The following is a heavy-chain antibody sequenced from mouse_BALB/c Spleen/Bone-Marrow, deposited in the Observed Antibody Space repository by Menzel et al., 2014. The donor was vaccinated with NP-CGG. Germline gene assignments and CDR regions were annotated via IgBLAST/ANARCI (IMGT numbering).Heavy chain of an antibody. J-gene: IGHJ2*01. Sequence: EVQLQQSGPGLVKPSQSLSLTCTVTGYSITSDYSWNWIRQFPGNKLEWLGYISFSGGTTYNPSHESRISISRDTSKNQYFLQLNSVTTEDTATYDCSRGAFYFDYWGHGTTLTVSS. CDR3: SRGAFYFDY. V-gene: IGHV3-2*02. CDR2: ISFSGGT. CDR1: GYSITSDYS.